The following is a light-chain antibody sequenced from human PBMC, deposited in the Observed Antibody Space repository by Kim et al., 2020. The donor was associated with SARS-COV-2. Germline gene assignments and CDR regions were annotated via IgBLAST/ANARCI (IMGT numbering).Light chain of an antibody. Sequence: GQRVTISWSGSSSNIVSNTVNWYQQLPGTAPKLLIYSNNQRPSGVPDRISGSKSGTSASLAISGLQSEDEADYYCAAWDGSLNGVVFGGGTKVTVL. V-gene: IGLV1-44*01. CDR2: SNN. CDR3: AAWDGSLNGVV. CDR1: SSNIVSNT. J-gene: IGLJ2*01.